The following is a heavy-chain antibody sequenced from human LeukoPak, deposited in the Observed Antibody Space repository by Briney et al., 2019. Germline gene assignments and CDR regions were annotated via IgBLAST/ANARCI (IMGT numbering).Heavy chain of an antibody. D-gene: IGHD2-2*01. J-gene: IGHJ4*02. CDR2: IYSGGNT. V-gene: IGHV3-53*01. Sequence: GGSLRLSCTVSGFTVSSNSMSWVRQAPGKGLEWVSFIYSGGNTHYSDSVKGRFTISRDNSKNTLYLQMNSLRAEDTAVYYCAKGVVVAPDVTPFDYWGQGTLVTVSS. CDR1: GFTVSSNS. CDR3: AKGVVVAPDVTPFDY.